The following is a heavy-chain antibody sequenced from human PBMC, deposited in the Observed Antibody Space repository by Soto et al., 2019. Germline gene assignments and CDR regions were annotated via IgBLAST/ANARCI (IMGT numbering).Heavy chain of an antibody. Sequence: GGSLRLSCAASGFTFSSYAMSWVRQAPGKGLEWVSAISGSGGRTYYADSVKGRFTISRDKSKNTLYLQMNSLRAEDTAVYFCAKLKYYDFWSGYYDYWGQGTLVTVSS. CDR3: AKLKYYDFWSGYYDY. D-gene: IGHD3-3*01. CDR1: GFTFSSYA. CDR2: ISGSGGRT. V-gene: IGHV3-23*01. J-gene: IGHJ4*02.